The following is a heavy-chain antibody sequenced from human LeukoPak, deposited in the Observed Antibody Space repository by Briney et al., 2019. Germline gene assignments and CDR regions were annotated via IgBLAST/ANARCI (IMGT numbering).Heavy chain of an antibody. Sequence: GGSLRLSCAASGFTFSTYWMSWVRQAPGKGLEWVANIKQDGSEKYYVDSVKGRFTISRDNAKNSLYLQMNSLRAEDTAVYYCARGGQQLVQTYYYYYGVDVWEKGTAVTVSS. J-gene: IGHJ6*04. CDR3: ARGGQQLVQTYYYYYGVDV. CDR1: GFTFSTYW. D-gene: IGHD6-13*01. CDR2: IKQDGSEK. V-gene: IGHV3-7*03.